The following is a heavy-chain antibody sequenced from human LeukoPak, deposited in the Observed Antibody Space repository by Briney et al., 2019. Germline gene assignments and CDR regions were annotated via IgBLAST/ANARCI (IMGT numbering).Heavy chain of an antibody. Sequence: NPSETLSLTCTVSGGSISSGIYYWGWIRQPPGKGLEWIGSIYHSGSTYYNPSLIGRVTISVDTSKNQFSLKLSSVTATDTAVFYCARLDNVEVTAFDYWGPGTLVTVSS. D-gene: IGHD2-21*02. CDR1: GGSISSGIYY. CDR3: ARLDNVEVTAFDY. CDR2: IYHSGST. V-gene: IGHV4-39*01. J-gene: IGHJ4*02.